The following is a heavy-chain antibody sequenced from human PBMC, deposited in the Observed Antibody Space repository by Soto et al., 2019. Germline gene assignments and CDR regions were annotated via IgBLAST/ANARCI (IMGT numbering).Heavy chain of an antibody. D-gene: IGHD5-12*01. Sequence: ASVKVSCKVSGYTLTELSMHWVRQAPGKGLEWMGGFDPEDGETIYAQKFQGRVTMTEDTSTDTAYMELSSLRSEDTAVYYCATGRGYSGYARRWGQGTLLTVSS. CDR1: GYTLTELS. CDR3: ATGRGYSGYARR. CDR2: FDPEDGET. J-gene: IGHJ4*02. V-gene: IGHV1-24*01.